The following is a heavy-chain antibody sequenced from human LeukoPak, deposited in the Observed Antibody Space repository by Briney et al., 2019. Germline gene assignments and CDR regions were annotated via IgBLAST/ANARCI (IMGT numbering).Heavy chain of an antibody. V-gene: IGHV4-4*07. Sequence: SETLSLTCTVSGGSISSYYWSWIRQPAGKGLEWIGRIYTSGTTHYNPSLKSRVTMSVDTSKNQFSLKLSSVTAADTAVYYCARLSTVTTSFDYWGQGTMVTVSS. CDR2: IYTSGTT. J-gene: IGHJ4*02. D-gene: IGHD4-17*01. CDR3: ARLSTVTTSFDY. CDR1: GGSISSYY.